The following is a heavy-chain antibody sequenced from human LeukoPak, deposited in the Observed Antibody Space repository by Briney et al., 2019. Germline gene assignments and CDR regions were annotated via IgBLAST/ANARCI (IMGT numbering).Heavy chain of an antibody. J-gene: IGHJ4*02. D-gene: IGHD6-13*01. V-gene: IGHV4-39*07. CDR1: GGSISSSSYY. CDR2: IYASGNT. CDR3: ARGRGSSWYYFDY. Sequence: SETLSLTCTVSGGSISSSSYYWGWIRQPPGKGLEWIGSIYASGNTNYNPSLKGRVTMSLDTSKNEFSLNLSSVTAADTAVYYCARGRGSSWYYFDYWGRGTLVTVSS.